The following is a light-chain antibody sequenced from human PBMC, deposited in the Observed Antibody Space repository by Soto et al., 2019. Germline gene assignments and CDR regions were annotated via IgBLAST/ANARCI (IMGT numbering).Light chain of an antibody. CDR1: QSVSSTY. Sequence: EIVLTQSPGTLSLSPGERATLSCRASQSVSSTYLAWYQQKPGQAPRLLIYGASSRATGIPDRFSGSGSGTDFTLTISRLEPEDFAVYYCQHYGSLVLTFGGGPRWRSN. J-gene: IGKJ4*01. CDR2: GAS. V-gene: IGKV3-20*01. CDR3: QHYGSLVLT.